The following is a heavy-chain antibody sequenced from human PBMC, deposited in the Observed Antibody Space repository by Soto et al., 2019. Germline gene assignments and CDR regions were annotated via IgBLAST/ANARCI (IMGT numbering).Heavy chain of an antibody. CDR2: IKKDGSEK. Sequence: EVQLVESGGGLVQPGGSLRLSCAASGFTFSYYGMSWVRQAPGKGLEWVANIKKDGSEKYYVDSVKGRFTISRDNAKNSMYLQMCSLRDGDTAVYFCVRGRTGMDVWGQGTTVTVSS. V-gene: IGHV3-7*05. CDR3: VRGRTGMDV. J-gene: IGHJ6*02. CDR1: GFTFSYYG.